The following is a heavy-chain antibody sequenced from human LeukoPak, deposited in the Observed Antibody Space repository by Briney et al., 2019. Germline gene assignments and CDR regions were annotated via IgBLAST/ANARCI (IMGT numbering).Heavy chain of an antibody. CDR3: AKGNRVIVVAEV. V-gene: IGHV3-23*01. CDR1: GLTLTTCA. CDR2: ISISGDT. J-gene: IGHJ3*01. Sequence: GGSLRLSCAASGLTLTTCAMSWVRQAPGKGLEWVSSISISGDTYYADSVKGRFTLSRDNSMDTLFLQMDSLRVEDTAVYYCAKGNRVIVVAEVWGQGTMVTVSS. D-gene: IGHD3-22*01.